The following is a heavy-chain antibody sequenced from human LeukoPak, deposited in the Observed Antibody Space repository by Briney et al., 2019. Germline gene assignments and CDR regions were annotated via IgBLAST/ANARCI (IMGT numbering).Heavy chain of an antibody. V-gene: IGHV1-46*01. CDR3: ARDGGYYLDY. CDR1: GYTFPSYF. D-gene: IGHD3-16*01. CDR2: INPTGGST. Sequence: ASVKVSCKASGYTFPSYFMHWVRQAPGQGLEWMGIINPTGGSTTYAQKFQGRVTMTRDTSTSTVYMELSSLRSDDTAVYYCARDGGYYLDYWGQGTLVTVSS. J-gene: IGHJ4*02.